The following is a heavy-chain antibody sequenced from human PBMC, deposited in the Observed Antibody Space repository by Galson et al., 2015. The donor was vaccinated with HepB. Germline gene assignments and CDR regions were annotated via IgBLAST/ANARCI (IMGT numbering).Heavy chain of an antibody. CDR1: GDSVTSGSYF. CDR3: ARGVHYGDFEVPSPLDS. D-gene: IGHD4-17*01. CDR2: VYTTGIS. V-gene: IGHV4-61*02. Sequence: TLSLTCTVSGDSVTSGSYFWTWIRQPAGKGLEWIGRVYTTGISNYNSSLRPRVNLSLDTSQNQISLRLSSVTAADTAVYFCARGVHYGDFEVPSPLDSWGQGTLVTVSS. J-gene: IGHJ4*02.